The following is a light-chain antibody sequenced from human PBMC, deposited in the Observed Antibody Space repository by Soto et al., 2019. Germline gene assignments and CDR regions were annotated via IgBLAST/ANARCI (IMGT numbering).Light chain of an antibody. CDR2: GAS. Sequence: EIVLTQSPGTLSLSPGERATLSCRASQSVSSSYLVWYQQKPGQAPRLLIYGASSRATGIPDRFSGSGSGTDFTLTISRREPEDFAVYYCQLYGSSPLYTFGQGTKLEI. J-gene: IGKJ2*01. CDR1: QSVSSSY. V-gene: IGKV3-20*01. CDR3: QLYGSSPLYT.